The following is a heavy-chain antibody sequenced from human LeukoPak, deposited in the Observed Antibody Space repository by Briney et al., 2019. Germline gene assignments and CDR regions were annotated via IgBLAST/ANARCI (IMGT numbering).Heavy chain of an antibody. CDR3: ARVAAADYFDY. CDR2: IIPIFGTA. D-gene: IGHD6-13*01. CDR1: GGTFSSYA. V-gene: IGHV1-69*05. Sequence: SVKVSCKASGGTFSSYAISWVRQAPGQGLEWMGGIIPIFGTANYAQKLQGRVTMTTDTSTSTAYMELRSLRSDDTAVYYCARVAAADYFDYWGQGTLVTVSS. J-gene: IGHJ4*02.